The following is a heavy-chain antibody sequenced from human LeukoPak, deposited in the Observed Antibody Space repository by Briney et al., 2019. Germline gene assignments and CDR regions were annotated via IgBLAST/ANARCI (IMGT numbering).Heavy chain of an antibody. Sequence: GGSLRLSCAASGFTFTSYAMNWVRQAPGKGLEWVAFIRGGGAGARYADAAKGRFTISRDNSKNTLYLHMNTLRVEDTATYYCEKCSASYDNDAFDTWGQGTVVIVSS. CDR3: EKCSASYDNDAFDT. V-gene: IGHV3-23*01. D-gene: IGHD3-10*02. CDR1: GFTFTSYA. J-gene: IGHJ3*02. CDR2: IRGGGAGA.